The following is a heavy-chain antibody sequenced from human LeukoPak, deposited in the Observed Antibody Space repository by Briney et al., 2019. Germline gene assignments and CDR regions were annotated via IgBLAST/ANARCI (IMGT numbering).Heavy chain of an antibody. CDR2: IYSSGST. J-gene: IGHJ5*02. Sequence: SETLSLTCTVSGGSISSYYWSWIRQPAGKGLEWIGRIYSSGSTNYNPPLQSRVTMSVDTSKNQFSLKVNSVTAADTAVYYCARGLVYSSGWDNWFDPWGQGTLVTVSS. D-gene: IGHD6-25*01. CDR3: ARGLVYSSGWDNWFDP. CDR1: GGSISSYY. V-gene: IGHV4-4*07.